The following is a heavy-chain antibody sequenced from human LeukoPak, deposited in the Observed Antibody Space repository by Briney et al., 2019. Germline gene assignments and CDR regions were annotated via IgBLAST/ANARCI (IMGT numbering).Heavy chain of an antibody. CDR3: VKERLLWFGELSNYFDY. D-gene: IGHD3-10*01. V-gene: IGHV3-64D*06. CDR2: ISSNGGST. Sequence: GGSLGLSCSASGFTFSSYAMHWVRKAPGKGLEYVSAISSNGGSTYYADSVKGRFTISRDNSKNTLYLQMSSLRAEDTAVYYCVKERLLWFGELSNYFDYWGQGTLVTVSS. J-gene: IGHJ4*02. CDR1: GFTFSSYA.